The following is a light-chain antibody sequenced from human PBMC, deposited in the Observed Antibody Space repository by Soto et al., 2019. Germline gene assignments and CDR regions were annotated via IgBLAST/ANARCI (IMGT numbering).Light chain of an antibody. Sequence: QSVLTQPASVSGSRGQSITISCTGTSSDVGGYNYVSWYQQHPGKAPKLMIYDVSNRPSGVSNRFSGSKSGNTASLTISGLQAEDEADYYCSSYTSSSTLVVFGTGTKLTVL. J-gene: IGLJ1*01. V-gene: IGLV2-14*01. CDR2: DVS. CDR1: SSDVGGYNY. CDR3: SSYTSSSTLVV.